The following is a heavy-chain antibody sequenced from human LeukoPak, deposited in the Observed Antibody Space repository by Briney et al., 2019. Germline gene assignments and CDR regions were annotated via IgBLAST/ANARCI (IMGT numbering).Heavy chain of an antibody. D-gene: IGHD4-17*01. CDR3: ARDRVGGDLTGVSLY. CDR1: GYPLDNFG. Sequence: ASVKVSCKASGYPLDNFGLTWVRQAPGQGLEWMGWISAYNGNTNYAQKSRGRLTLTTETSTSTAYLELRSLKSDDTAVYYCARDRVGGDLTGVSLYWGQGTLVTVSS. J-gene: IGHJ4*01. CDR2: ISAYNGNT. V-gene: IGHV1-18*01.